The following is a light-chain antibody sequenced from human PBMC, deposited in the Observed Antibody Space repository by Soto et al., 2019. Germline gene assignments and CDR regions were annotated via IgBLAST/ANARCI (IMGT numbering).Light chain of an antibody. CDR2: WAS. CDR1: QSAFYSPNNKSY. CDR3: QQHYSAFPFT. V-gene: IGKV4-1*01. J-gene: IGKJ3*01. Sequence: DVVMTQSPDSLAVSLGERATINCKTSQSAFYSPNNKSYLAWYQQKPGQAPKLLIYWASTRQSGVPDRFSGSGSGTHFTLTISSLQAEDVAVYYCQQHYSAFPFTFGPGTKVDIK.